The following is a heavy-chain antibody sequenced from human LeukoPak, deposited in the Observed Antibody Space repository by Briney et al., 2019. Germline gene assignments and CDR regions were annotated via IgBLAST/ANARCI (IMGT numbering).Heavy chain of an antibody. D-gene: IGHD3-9*01. J-gene: IGHJ4*02. Sequence: GASVKVSCKASGYTFTSYYMHWVRQAPGQGLEWMGWINPNSGGTNYAQKFQGRVTMTRDTSISTAYMELSRLRSDDTAVYYCATYDILTGYSLDYWAREPWSPSPQ. CDR1: GYTFTSYY. CDR2: INPNSGGT. V-gene: IGHV1-2*02. CDR3: ATYDILTGYSLDY.